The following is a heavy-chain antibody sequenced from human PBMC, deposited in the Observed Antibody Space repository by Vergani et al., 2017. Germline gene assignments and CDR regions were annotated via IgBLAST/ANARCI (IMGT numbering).Heavy chain of an antibody. Sequence: EVQLVESGGVVVQPGGSLRLSCAASGFTFDDYTMHWVRQAPGKGLEWVSLISWDGGSTYYADSVKGRFTISRDNSKNSLYLQMNSLRTEDTALYYCAKDSGVVRAYYDFLSGYQHHKTTSVYGMDVWGQGTTVTVSS. CDR3: AKDSGVVRAYYDFLSGYQHHKTTSVYGMDV. CDR1: GFTFDDYT. D-gene: IGHD3-3*01. J-gene: IGHJ6*02. V-gene: IGHV3-43*01. CDR2: ISWDGGST.